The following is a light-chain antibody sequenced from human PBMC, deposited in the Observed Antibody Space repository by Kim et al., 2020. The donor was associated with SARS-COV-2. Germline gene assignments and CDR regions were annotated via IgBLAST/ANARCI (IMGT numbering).Light chain of an antibody. CDR2: YDS. CDR1: NIGSKN. CDR3: QVWDSSSDHYVV. J-gene: IGLJ2*01. V-gene: IGLV3-21*04. Sequence: SYELTQPPSVSVAPGKTASITCGGNNIGSKNVHWYQQKPGQAPVLVINYDSDRPSGIPERFSGSNSGNTATLTLSRVEAGDEADYFCQVWDSSSDHYVVFGGGTQLTVL.